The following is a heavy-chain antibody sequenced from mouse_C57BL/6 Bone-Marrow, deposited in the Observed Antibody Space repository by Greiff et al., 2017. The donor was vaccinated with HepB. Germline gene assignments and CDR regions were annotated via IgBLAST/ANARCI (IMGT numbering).Heavy chain of an antibody. CDR2: IDPSDSYT. CDR1: GYTFTSYW. V-gene: IGHV1-50*01. Sequence: QVQLQQPGAELVKPGASVKLSCKASGYTFTSYWMQWVKQRPGQGLEWIGEIDPSDSYTNYNQKFKGKATLTVDTSSSTAYMQLSSLTYEDSAVYCCARQAGYYDAMDYWSQGTSVTVSS. J-gene: IGHJ4*01. CDR3: ARQAGYYDAMDY. D-gene: IGHD2-2*01.